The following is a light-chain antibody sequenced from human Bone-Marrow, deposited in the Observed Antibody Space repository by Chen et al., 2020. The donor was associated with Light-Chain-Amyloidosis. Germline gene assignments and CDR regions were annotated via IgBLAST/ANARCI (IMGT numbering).Light chain of an antibody. J-gene: IGLJ3*02. CDR3: SSYTVSSTWV. CDR1: RSDVGGYNF. Sequence: QSALTQPASVSGSPGQSITISCTGSRSDVGGYNFVSWYQQLPGKAPKLLIYDVTNRPSGVSYRFSGSKSGNTASLTVSGLKAEDEADYYCSSYTVSSTWVFGGGTKLTVL. CDR2: DVT. V-gene: IGLV2-14*03.